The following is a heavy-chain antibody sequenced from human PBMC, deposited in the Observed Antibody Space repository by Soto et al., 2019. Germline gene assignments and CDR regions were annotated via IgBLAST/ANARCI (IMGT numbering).Heavy chain of an antibody. Sequence: GGSLRLSCAASGFTFSNYAMHWVRQAPGKGLEWVTVLSYDGSNKYYTDSVKGRFTISRDNSKNTLYLQMNSLRAEDTAVYYCARDFREYSSFDYWYFDLWGRGTLVTVS. J-gene: IGHJ2*01. D-gene: IGHD6-19*01. V-gene: IGHV3-30-3*01. CDR1: GFTFSNYA. CDR3: ARDFREYSSFDYWYFDL. CDR2: LSYDGSNK.